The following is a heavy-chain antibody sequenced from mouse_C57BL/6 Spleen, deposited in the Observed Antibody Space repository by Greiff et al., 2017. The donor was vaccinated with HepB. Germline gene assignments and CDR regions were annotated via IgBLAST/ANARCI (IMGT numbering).Heavy chain of an antibody. J-gene: IGHJ3*01. D-gene: IGHD4-1*01. CDR3: ARGWDVFAY. Sequence: EVQLQQSGPGLVKPSQSLSLTCSVTGYSITSGYYWNWIRQFPGNKLEWMGYISYDGSNNYNPSLKNRISITRDTSKNQFFLKLNSVTTEDTATYYCARGWDVFAYWGQGTLVTVSA. CDR2: ISYDGSN. V-gene: IGHV3-6*01. CDR1: GYSITSGYY.